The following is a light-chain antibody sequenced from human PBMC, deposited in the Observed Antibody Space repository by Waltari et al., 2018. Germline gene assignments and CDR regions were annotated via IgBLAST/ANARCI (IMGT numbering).Light chain of an antibody. V-gene: IGLV3-1*01. J-gene: IGLJ1*01. CDR1: NLGEKY. Sequence: SYELTQPPSVSVSPGQTATITCSGDNLGEKYACWYQQKPGQSPIMVIYQDTKRPSGIPERVSASNSGNTATLTISGTQPMDEAYYYCQAWVSTITSAVFRPGTKVTVL. CDR3: QAWVSTITSAV. CDR2: QDT.